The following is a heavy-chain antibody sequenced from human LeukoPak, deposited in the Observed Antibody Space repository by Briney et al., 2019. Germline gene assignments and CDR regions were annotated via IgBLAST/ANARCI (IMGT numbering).Heavy chain of an antibody. V-gene: IGHV4-39*01. Sequence: SESLSLTCAVSGGSISSSHHYWGWIRQPPGKGLEWIGNIYYSGSTSYNPSLKSRVTISIDTSRNQFSLKLSSVTAADTAVYYCTRRAFGSSYRDFWGQGTLVTVSS. J-gene: IGHJ4*02. D-gene: IGHD6-6*01. CDR3: TRRAFGSSYRDF. CDR1: GGSISSSHHY. CDR2: IYYSGST.